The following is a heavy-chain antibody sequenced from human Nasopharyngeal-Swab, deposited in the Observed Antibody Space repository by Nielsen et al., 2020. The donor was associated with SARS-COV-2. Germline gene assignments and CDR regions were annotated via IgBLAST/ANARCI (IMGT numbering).Heavy chain of an antibody. CDR1: GFTFSDYY. CDR3: ARVSPPLLTGPYYYYGMDV. CDR2: ISSSSSYI. D-gene: IGHD3-9*01. J-gene: IGHJ6*02. V-gene: IGHV3-11*06. Sequence: GESLKISCAASGFTFSDYYMSWIRQAPGKGLEWVSYISSSSSYINYADSVKGRFTISRDNAKNSLYLQMNSLRAEDTAVYYCARVSPPLLTGPYYYYGMDVWGQGTTVTVSS.